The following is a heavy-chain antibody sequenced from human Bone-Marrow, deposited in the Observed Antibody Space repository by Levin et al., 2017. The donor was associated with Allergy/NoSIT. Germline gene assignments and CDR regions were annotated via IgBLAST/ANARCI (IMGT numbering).Heavy chain of an antibody. CDR1: GFSFSNYG. J-gene: IGHJ6*02. D-gene: IGHD3-3*01. CDR2: IWHDGSKK. V-gene: IGHV3-33*01. Sequence: GGSLRLSCVASGFSFSNYGMHWVRQAPGRGLEGVGIIWHDGSKKYYGESVKGRFTISRDNSKNTLYLQMNSLRTEDTAVYSCARAIRSGSYYYYYKMDVWGQGTTVTVSS. CDR3: ARAIRSGSYYYYYKMDV.